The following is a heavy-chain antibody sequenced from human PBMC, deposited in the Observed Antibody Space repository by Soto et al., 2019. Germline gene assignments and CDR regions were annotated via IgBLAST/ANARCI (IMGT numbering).Heavy chain of an antibody. D-gene: IGHD6-19*01. CDR1: GFTFRSYG. V-gene: IGHV3-30*18. CDR3: AKVKESGWHRRNYFDY. Sequence: GGSLRLSCAASGFTFRSYGMNWVRQVPGKGLEWVAVISYDGDNRYYSDSVKGRFTISRDNSKNTLFLQMNSLRAEDTAVYYCAKVKESGWHRRNYFDYWGQGTVVTVSS. J-gene: IGHJ4*02. CDR2: ISYDGDNR.